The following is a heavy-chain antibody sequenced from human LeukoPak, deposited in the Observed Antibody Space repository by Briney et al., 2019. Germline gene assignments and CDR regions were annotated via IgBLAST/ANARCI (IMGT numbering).Heavy chain of an antibody. Sequence: GGSLRLSCAASGFIFDDYDMNWARQAPGKGLEWVSHINWNGNTIGYGDSVKGRFTISRDNAKNSLYLQMNSLRAEDTAVYYCARSAKTFDYWGQGTLVTVSS. J-gene: IGHJ4*02. V-gene: IGHV3-20*04. CDR3: ARSAKTFDY. CDR1: GFIFDDYD. CDR2: INWNGNTI.